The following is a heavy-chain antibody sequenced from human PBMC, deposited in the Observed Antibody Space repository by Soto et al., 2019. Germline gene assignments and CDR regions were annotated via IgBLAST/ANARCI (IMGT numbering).Heavy chain of an antibody. J-gene: IGHJ4*02. D-gene: IGHD3-10*01. V-gene: IGHV3-53*02. CDR2: IYSGGST. Sequence: EVQLVETGGGLIQPGGSLRLSCAASGFTVSSNYMSWVRQAPGKGLEWVSVIYSGGSTYYADSVKGRFTISRDNSKNTLYLQMNSLKTEDTAIYYCTRLISAAQDYWGQGTLVTVSS. CDR1: GFTVSSNY. CDR3: TRLISAAQDY.